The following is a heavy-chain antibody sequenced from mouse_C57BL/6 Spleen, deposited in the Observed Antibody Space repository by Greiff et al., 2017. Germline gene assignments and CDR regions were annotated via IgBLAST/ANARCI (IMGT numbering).Heavy chain of an antibody. Sequence: EVKLMESGPELVKPGASVKMSCKAPGYTFTDYNMHWVKQSHGKSLEWIGYINPNNGGTSYNQKFKGKATLTVNKSSSTAYMELRSLTSEDSAVYYCARSCDYDAGSWFAYWGQGTLVTVSA. V-gene: IGHV1-22*01. J-gene: IGHJ3*01. CDR1: GYTFTDYN. D-gene: IGHD2-4*01. CDR3: ARSCDYDAGSWFAY. CDR2: INPNNGGT.